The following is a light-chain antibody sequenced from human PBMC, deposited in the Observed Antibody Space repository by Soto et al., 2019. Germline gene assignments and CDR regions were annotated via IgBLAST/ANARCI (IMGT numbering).Light chain of an antibody. J-gene: IGKJ3*01. Sequence: EIVLTQSPGTLSLSPGERATLSCRASQRVSSSYLAWYQQKPGQAPRLLIYGASSMATGIPDRFSGSGSGTDFTLTISSLEPEEFAVYYCQQYGSSPPQFTFGPGTKVDIK. CDR3: QQYGSSPPQFT. CDR2: GAS. CDR1: QRVSSSY. V-gene: IGKV3-20*01.